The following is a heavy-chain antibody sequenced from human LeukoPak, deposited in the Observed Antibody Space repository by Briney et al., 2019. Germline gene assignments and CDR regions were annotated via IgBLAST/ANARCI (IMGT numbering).Heavy chain of an antibody. CDR3: AKFSPTPLLNYYYYGMDV. J-gene: IGHJ6*02. CDR1: GFTFSTFA. Sequence: PGGSLRLSCAASGFTFSTFAMSWVRQAPGTGLEWVSGLSRGGAGTYYADSVKGRFTISRDNSQNTLYLQMNSLRAEDTAVYYCAKFSPTPLLNYYYYGMDVWGQGTTVTVSS. CDR2: LSRGGAGT. V-gene: IGHV3-23*01.